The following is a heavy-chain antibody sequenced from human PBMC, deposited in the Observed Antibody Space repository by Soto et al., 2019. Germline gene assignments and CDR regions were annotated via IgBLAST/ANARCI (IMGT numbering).Heavy chain of an antibody. J-gene: IGHJ5*02. Sequence: QLQLQESGPGLVKSSETLSLTCSVSGDSISNSRFYWAWIRQPPGEGLEWLGSIYHTGNAYYNPSLKSRVTIFVDTSKNQFSLKLPSVTGADTALYCCARDYFDSSDYTTNWFDPWGQGTLVTVSS. D-gene: IGHD3-22*01. CDR1: GDSISNSRFY. CDR2: IYHTGNA. V-gene: IGHV4-39*01. CDR3: ARDYFDSSDYTTNWFDP.